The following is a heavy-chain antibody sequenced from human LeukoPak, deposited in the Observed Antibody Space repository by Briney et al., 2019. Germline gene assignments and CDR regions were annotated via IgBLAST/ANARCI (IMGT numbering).Heavy chain of an antibody. J-gene: IGHJ5*02. CDR2: ISGSGGST. V-gene: IGHV3-23*01. D-gene: IGHD2-2*02. Sequence: GGSLRLSCAASGFTFSSYAMSWVRQAPGKGLEWVSAISGSGGSTYYADSVKGRFTISRDNSKNTLYLQMNSLRAEDTAVYYCAKDLSIVVVPAAISTPNWFDPWGQGTLVTVSS. CDR1: GFTFSSYA. CDR3: AKDLSIVVVPAAISTPNWFDP.